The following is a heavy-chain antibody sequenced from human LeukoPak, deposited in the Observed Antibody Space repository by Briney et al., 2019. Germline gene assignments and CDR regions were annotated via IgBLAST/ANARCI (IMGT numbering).Heavy chain of an antibody. D-gene: IGHD1-26*01. V-gene: IGHV1-2*02. CDR1: GYTFTGYY. CDR3: ATTTKWELLYYFDY. Sequence: GASVKVSCKASGYTFTGYYMHCVRQAPGQGLEWMGWINPNSGGTNYAQKFQGRVTMTRDTSISTAYMELSRLRSDDTAVYYCATTTKWELLYYFDYWGQGTLVTVSS. J-gene: IGHJ4*02. CDR2: INPNSGGT.